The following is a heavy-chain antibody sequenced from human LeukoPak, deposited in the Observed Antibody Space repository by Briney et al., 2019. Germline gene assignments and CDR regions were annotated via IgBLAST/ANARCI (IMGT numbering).Heavy chain of an antibody. Sequence: GGSLRLSCATPGFTFSNYWMTWVRQAPGKGLEWVANIRGDGSEKYYADSVKGRFTISRDNTKNSLVLQISSLRVEDTALYYCARDLTPDATTFSYDAFDIWGQGTMVTVSS. CDR1: GFTFSNYW. CDR2: IRGDGSEK. CDR3: ARDLTPDATTFSYDAFDI. J-gene: IGHJ3*02. D-gene: IGHD3-9*01. V-gene: IGHV3-7*03.